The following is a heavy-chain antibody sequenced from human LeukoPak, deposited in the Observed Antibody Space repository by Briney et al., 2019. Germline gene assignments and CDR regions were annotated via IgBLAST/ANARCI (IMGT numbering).Heavy chain of an antibody. D-gene: IGHD6-19*01. V-gene: IGHV4-59*04. J-gene: IGHJ4*02. CDR2: IYHSGST. CDR1: GGSISSYY. Sequence: SETLSLTCTVSGGSISSYYWSWIRQPPGKGLEWIGSIYHSGSTYYNPSLKSRVTISVDTSKNQFSLKLSSVTAADTAVYYCATDIAVAGTLWGRDYWGQGTLVTVSS. CDR3: ATDIAVAGTLWGRDY.